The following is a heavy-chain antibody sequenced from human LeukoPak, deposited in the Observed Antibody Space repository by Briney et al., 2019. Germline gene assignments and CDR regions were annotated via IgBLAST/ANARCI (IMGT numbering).Heavy chain of an antibody. J-gene: IGHJ4*02. CDR3: ARNNDDSNYVGIDY. CDR1: AGTFSSYA. Sequence: GASVQVPCKASAGTFSSYAISWVRQAPRQGLEWMGGIIPIFGTANYAPKSQGRVTTTADESTSTAYMELSSLRSGDTAVYYWARNNDDSNYVGIDYWGQGTLVTVSS. D-gene: IGHD4-11*01. CDR2: IIPIFGTA. V-gene: IGHV1-69*13.